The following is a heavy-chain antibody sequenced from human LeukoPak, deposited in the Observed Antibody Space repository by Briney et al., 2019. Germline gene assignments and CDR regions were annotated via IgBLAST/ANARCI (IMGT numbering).Heavy chain of an antibody. D-gene: IGHD3-22*01. V-gene: IGHV4-39*01. CDR1: GGSISSNSHY. J-gene: IGHJ3*02. CDR3: ARPTFSGYYSGPFDI. Sequence: SETLSLTCTVSGGSISSNSHYWGWIRQPPGKGLDWIGTCHYSGSTYYNPSLKSRVTISVDTSKNQFSLKLSSVTAADTAVYFCARPTFSGYYSGPFDIWGQGTIVTVSS. CDR2: CHYSGST.